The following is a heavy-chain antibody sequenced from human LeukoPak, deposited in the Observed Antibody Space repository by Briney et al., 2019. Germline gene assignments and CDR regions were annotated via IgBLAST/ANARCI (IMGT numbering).Heavy chain of an antibody. Sequence: KPSQTLSLTCTVSGGSISSGSYYWSWIRQPAGKGLEWIGEINHSGSTNYNPSLKSRVTISVDTSENQFSLKLSSVTAADTAVYYCARHVGSRDGYNPVNAFDIWGQGTMVTVSS. V-gene: IGHV4-61*09. J-gene: IGHJ3*02. CDR3: ARHVGSRDGYNPVNAFDI. CDR1: GGSISSGSYY. D-gene: IGHD5-24*01. CDR2: INHSGST.